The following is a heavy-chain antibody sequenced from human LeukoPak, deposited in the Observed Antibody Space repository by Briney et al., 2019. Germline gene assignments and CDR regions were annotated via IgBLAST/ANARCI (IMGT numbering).Heavy chain of an antibody. V-gene: IGHV1-18*01. J-gene: IGHJ4*02. D-gene: IGHD3-10*01. CDR3: ARGNGSGSYYNEYYFDY. Sequence: ASVKVSCKASGYTFTSYGISWVRQAPGQGLEWMGWISAYNGNTNYAQKLQGRVTMTTDTSTSTAYMELRSLRSDDTAVYYCARGNGSGSYYNEYYFDYWGQGTLVTVSP. CDR1: GYTFTSYG. CDR2: ISAYNGNT.